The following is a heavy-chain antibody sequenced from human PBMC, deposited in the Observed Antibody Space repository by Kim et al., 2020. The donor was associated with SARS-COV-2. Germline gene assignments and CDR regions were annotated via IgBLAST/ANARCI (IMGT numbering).Heavy chain of an antibody. CDR3: AKDLHSSGYYRNPFDY. CDR2: ISGSGGST. J-gene: IGHJ4*02. CDR1: GFTFSSYA. V-gene: IGHV3-23*01. D-gene: IGHD3-22*01. Sequence: GGSLRLSCAASGFTFSSYAMSWVRQAPGKGLEWVSAISGSGGSTYYADSVKGRFTISRDNSKNTLYLQMNSLRAEDTAVYYCAKDLHSSGYYRNPFDYWGQGTLVTVSS.